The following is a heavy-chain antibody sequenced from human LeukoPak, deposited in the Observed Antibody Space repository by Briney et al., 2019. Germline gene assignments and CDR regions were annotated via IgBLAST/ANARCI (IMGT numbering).Heavy chain of an antibody. CDR3: AIDPNWGTHS. D-gene: IGHD7-27*01. V-gene: IGHV3-23*01. CDR1: GFTFSTYT. CDR2: IGNNGGGI. J-gene: IGHJ4*02. Sequence: GGSLRLSCAASGFTFSTYTMYWVRHPPGKRLEWVTIIGNNGGGIHYADSVKGRFTISRDNFKNALYLQMNSLRVEDTAVYYCAIDPNWGTHSWGQGVLVTVSS.